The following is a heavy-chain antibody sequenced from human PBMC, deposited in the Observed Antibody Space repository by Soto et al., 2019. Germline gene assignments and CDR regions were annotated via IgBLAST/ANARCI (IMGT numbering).Heavy chain of an antibody. Sequence: VSVKVSCKAPGFTFTSYYMHWVRQAPGQGLEWMGIINPSGGSTSYAQKFQGRVTMTRDTSTSTVYMELSSLRSEDTAVYYCASNILTGSQYYFDYWGQGTLVTVSS. D-gene: IGHD3-9*01. V-gene: IGHV1-46*03. CDR2: INPSGGST. CDR1: GFTFTSYY. CDR3: ASNILTGSQYYFDY. J-gene: IGHJ4*02.